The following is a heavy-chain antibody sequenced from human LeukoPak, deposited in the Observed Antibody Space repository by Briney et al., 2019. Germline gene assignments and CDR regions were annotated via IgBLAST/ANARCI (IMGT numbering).Heavy chain of an antibody. CDR3: ARGLGYCSTTTCVLPFDY. CDR1: GFTVSSNY. CDR2: IYSGGST. D-gene: IGHD2-2*01. Sequence: GGSLRLSCAVSGFTVSSNYMSWVRQAPGKGLEWVSVIYSGGSTYYADSVKGRFTISRDNSKNTLYLQMNSLRVEDTAVYYCARGLGYCSTTTCVLPFDYWGQGTLVTVSS. J-gene: IGHJ4*02. V-gene: IGHV3-53*01.